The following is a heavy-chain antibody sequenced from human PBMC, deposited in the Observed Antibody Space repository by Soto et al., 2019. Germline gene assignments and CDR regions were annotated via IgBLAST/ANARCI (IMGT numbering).Heavy chain of an antibody. CDR1: GYTFTSYG. D-gene: IGHD2-2*01. CDR3: ARGRGGSSTSCYADAEYFQH. CDR2: SSAYNGNT. Sequence: QVQLVQSGAEVKKPGASVKGSCKASGYTFTSYGISWVRQAPGQGLEWMGWSSAYNGNTNYAQKLQGRVTMTTDTYTSKTYMEQMSLRSDDKAVYYCARGRGGSSTSCYADAEYFQHWGQGTLVTVSS. V-gene: IGHV1-18*01. J-gene: IGHJ1*01.